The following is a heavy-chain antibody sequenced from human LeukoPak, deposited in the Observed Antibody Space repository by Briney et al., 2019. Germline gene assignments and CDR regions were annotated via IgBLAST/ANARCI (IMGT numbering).Heavy chain of an antibody. D-gene: IGHD3-9*01. CDR1: GFTFNSYW. Sequence: GGSLRLSCAASGFTFNSYWMTWVRQAPGKGLEWVASINQDGSQKYYVESLKGRFTISRDNAKNSHYLQMNSLRAEDTAVYYCARGYDILTGYNMPGAWGQGTLVTVSS. V-gene: IGHV3-7*01. J-gene: IGHJ5*02. CDR2: INQDGSQK. CDR3: ARGYDILTGYNMPGA.